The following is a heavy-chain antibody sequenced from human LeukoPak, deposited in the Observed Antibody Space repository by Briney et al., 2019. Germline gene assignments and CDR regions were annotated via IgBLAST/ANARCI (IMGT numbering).Heavy chain of an antibody. CDR2: INHNGST. D-gene: IGHD5-12*01. Sequence: PSETLSLTCAVYGGAFSGYYWSWIRQPPGKGLEWIGEINHNGSTNYNPSLKSRVTVSVDTSKNQFSLKLSSVTAADTAVYYCARIKRRLDIVATIWGGTGVFDYRGQGTLVTVSS. CDR3: ARIKRRLDIVATIWGGTGVFDY. V-gene: IGHV4-34*01. J-gene: IGHJ4*02. CDR1: GGAFSGYY.